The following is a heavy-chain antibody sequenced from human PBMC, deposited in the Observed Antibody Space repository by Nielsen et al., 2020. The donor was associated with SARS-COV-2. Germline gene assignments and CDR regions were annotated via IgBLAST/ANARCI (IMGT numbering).Heavy chain of an antibody. CDR1: GGSISSYY. CDR2: IYYSGST. D-gene: IGHD1-26*01. V-gene: IGHV4-59*08. Sequence: SETLSLTCTVSGGSISSYYWSWIRQPPGKGLEWIGYIYYSGSTNYNPSLKSRVTISVDTSKNQFSLKLSSVTAADTAVYYCARSAAGATIPDYWGQGTLVTVSS. J-gene: IGHJ4*02. CDR3: ARSAAGATIPDY.